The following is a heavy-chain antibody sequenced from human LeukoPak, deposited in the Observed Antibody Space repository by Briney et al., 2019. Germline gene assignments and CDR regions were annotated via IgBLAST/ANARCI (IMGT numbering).Heavy chain of an antibody. V-gene: IGHV4-34*01. Sequence: SETLSLTCAVYGGSFSGYYWSWIRQPPGKGLEWIGEINHSGSTNYNPSLKSRVTISVDTSKNQFSLKLSSVTAADTAVYYCARRKRGLLWFGELSRENWFDPWGQGTLVTVSS. CDR2: INHSGST. D-gene: IGHD3-10*01. J-gene: IGHJ5*02. CDR3: ARRKRGLLWFGELSRENWFDP. CDR1: GGSFSGYY.